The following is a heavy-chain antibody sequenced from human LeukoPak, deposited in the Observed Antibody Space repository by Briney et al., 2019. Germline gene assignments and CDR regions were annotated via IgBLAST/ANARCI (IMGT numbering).Heavy chain of an antibody. D-gene: IGHD3-10*01. V-gene: IGHV3-11*04. CDR3: AKGVLLWFGESLYMDV. CDR2: ISSSGSTI. Sequence: GGSLRLSCAASGFTFSDSYMTWIRQAPGKGLEWVSYISSSGSTIYYADSVKGRFTISRDNSKNTLYLQMNGLRAEDTAVYYCAKGVLLWFGESLYMDVWGKGTTVTISS. CDR1: GFTFSDSY. J-gene: IGHJ6*03.